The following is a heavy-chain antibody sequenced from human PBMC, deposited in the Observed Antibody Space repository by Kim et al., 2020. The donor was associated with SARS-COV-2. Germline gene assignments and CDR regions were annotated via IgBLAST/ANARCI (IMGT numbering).Heavy chain of an antibody. CDR3: ARSSSVSFDY. CDR2: INSDGSSA. V-gene: IGHV3-74*03. Sequence: GGSLRLSCAASGFSFSSYWMLWIRQAPGKGLVWVSRINSDGSSAAYADSVKGRFTISRDNAKNTLDLQMNSLRDEDTAVYYCARSSSVSFDYWGQGALVTVSS. D-gene: IGHD6-6*01. CDR1: GFSFSSYW. J-gene: IGHJ4*02.